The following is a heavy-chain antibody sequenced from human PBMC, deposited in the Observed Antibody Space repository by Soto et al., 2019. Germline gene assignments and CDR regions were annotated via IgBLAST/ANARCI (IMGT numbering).Heavy chain of an antibody. CDR1: GFTFSSYS. Sequence: PGGSLRLSCAASGFTFSSYSMNWVRQAPGKGLEWVSYISSSSSTICYADSVKGRFTISRDNAKNSLYLQMNSLRDEDTAVYYCARDPLYCSSTSCSIRQYYGMDVWGQGTTVTVSS. V-gene: IGHV3-48*02. D-gene: IGHD2-2*01. CDR2: ISSSSSTI. J-gene: IGHJ6*02. CDR3: ARDPLYCSSTSCSIRQYYGMDV.